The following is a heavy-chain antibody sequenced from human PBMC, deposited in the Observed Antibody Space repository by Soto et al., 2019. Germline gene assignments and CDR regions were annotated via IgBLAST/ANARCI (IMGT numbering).Heavy chain of an antibody. CDR2: INHSGSA. J-gene: IGHJ6*02. CDR1: GGSFSGYY. D-gene: IGHD4-17*01. CDR3: AIPAGSTVTTVHYYYGMDV. Sequence: ASETLSLTCAVYGGSFSGYYWSWIRQPPGKGLEWIGEINHSGSANYNPSLKSRVTISVDTSKNQFSLKLSSVTAADTAVYYCAIPAGSTVTTVHYYYGMDVWGQGTTVTVSS. V-gene: IGHV4-34*01.